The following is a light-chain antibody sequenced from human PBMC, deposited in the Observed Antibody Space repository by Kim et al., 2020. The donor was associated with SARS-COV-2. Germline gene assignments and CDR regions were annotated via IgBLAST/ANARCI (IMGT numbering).Light chain of an antibody. Sequence: PGQRVTISCSGSSSNIGTNYVCWYQQLPGTAPKLLIYTNNQRPSGVPDRFSGSKSGTSAFLAISGLRSEDEADYYCAAWDDSLSYVFGTGTKVTVL. CDR3: AAWDDSLSYV. J-gene: IGLJ1*01. V-gene: IGLV1-47*02. CDR2: TNN. CDR1: SSNIGTNY.